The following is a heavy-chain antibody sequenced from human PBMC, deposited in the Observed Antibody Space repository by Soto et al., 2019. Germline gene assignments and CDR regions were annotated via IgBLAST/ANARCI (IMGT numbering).Heavy chain of an antibody. CDR3: AKILRLRVVPAAMRYYYYGMDV. J-gene: IGHJ6*02. D-gene: IGHD2-2*01. CDR1: GFTFSSYA. V-gene: IGHV3-23*01. Sequence: PGGSLRLSCAASGFTFSSYAMSWVRQAPGKGLEWVSAISGSGGSTYYADSVKGRFTISRDNSKNTLYLQMNSLRAEDTAVYYCAKILRLRVVPAAMRYYYYGMDVWGQGTTVTVSS. CDR2: ISGSGGST.